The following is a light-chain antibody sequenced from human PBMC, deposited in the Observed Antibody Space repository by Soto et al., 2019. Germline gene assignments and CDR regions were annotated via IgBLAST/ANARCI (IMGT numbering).Light chain of an antibody. J-gene: IGLJ2*01. V-gene: IGLV6-57*01. CDR1: SGRIASNY. CDR2: EDN. Sequence: NFMLTQPHSVSESPGKTVNLSCTRSSGRIASNYVQWYQQRPGSSPIIVIYEDNQRPSGVPDRFSGSVDSSSNSASLIISGLKTEDAADYYCQSYDSNNVIFGWGTKLTVL. CDR3: QSYDSNNVI.